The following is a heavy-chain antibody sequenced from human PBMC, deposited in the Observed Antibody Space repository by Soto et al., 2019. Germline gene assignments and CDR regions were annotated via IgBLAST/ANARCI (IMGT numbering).Heavy chain of an antibody. J-gene: IGHJ4*02. D-gene: IGHD1-26*01. Sequence: EVQLLESGGGLVQPGGSLRLSCAASAFTFSSYAMSWVRQAPGKGLEWVSAVSGSGDRTYYTESVKGRFPISRDNSKSTLYLQMNSLRVEDTAVYYCAKEAPRRSYADQWGQGTLVTVSS. CDR1: AFTFSSYA. V-gene: IGHV3-23*01. CDR3: AKEAPRRSYADQ. CDR2: VSGSGDRT.